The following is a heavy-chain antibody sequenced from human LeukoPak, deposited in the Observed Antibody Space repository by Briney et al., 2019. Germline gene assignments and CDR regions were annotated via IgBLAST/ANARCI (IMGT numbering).Heavy chain of an antibody. CDR3: ARDSVLLWFGELLLSDLQPQGYFDF. V-gene: IGHV1-69*01. Sequence: GASVKVSCKASGGTFSSYAISWVRQAPGQGLEWMGGIIPIFGTANYAQKFQGRVTITADESTSTAYMELSSLRSEDTAVYYCARDSVLLWFGELLLSDLQPQGYFDFWGQGTLVTVSS. J-gene: IGHJ4*01. D-gene: IGHD3-10*01. CDR2: IIPIFGTA. CDR1: GGTFSSYA.